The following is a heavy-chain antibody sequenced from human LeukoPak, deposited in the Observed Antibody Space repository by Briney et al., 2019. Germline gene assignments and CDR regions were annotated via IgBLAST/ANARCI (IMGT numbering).Heavy chain of an antibody. D-gene: IGHD3-22*01. Sequence: SVKVSCKASGCTFSSYAISWVRQAPGQGLEWMGGIIPIFGTANYAQKFQGRVTITADESTSTAYMELSSLRSEDTAVYYCARASEDSSGYYYESEYFQHWGQGTLVTVSS. CDR2: IIPIFGTA. V-gene: IGHV1-69*13. CDR3: ARASEDSSGYYYESEYFQH. CDR1: GCTFSSYA. J-gene: IGHJ1*01.